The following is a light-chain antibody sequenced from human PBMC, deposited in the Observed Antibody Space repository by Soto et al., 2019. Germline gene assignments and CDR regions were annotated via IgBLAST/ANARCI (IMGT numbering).Light chain of an antibody. Sequence: AVLMTQSPSSLSASVGDRVTITCRASQGIRNDLGWYQQKPGKAPKLLIYAASSLQSGVPSRFSGSGSGTDVTLTISSLQPEDFATYYCLQDYNYPYIFGQGTKLEIK. CDR3: LQDYNYPYI. J-gene: IGKJ2*01. CDR1: QGIRND. V-gene: IGKV1-6*01. CDR2: AAS.